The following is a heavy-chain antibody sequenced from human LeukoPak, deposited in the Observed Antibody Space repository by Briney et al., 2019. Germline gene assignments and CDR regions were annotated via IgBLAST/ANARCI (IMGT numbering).Heavy chain of an antibody. CDR3: AREVREQQLEVDF. CDR1: VYTFTSYG. V-gene: IGHV1-18*01. Sequence: ASVKVSCKASVYTFTSYGISWVRQAPGQGLEWMGWISAYNGNTNYAQKLQGRVTMTTDTSTSTAYMERRSLRSDDPAVYYCAREVREQQLEVDFWGQGTLVTVSS. D-gene: IGHD6-13*01. CDR2: ISAYNGNT. J-gene: IGHJ4*02.